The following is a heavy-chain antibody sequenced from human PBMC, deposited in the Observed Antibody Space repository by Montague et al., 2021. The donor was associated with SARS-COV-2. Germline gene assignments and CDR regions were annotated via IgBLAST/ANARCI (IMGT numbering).Heavy chain of an antibody. V-gene: IGHV4-61*01. D-gene: IGHD3-22*01. CDR1: GASFRSCNSY. CDR2: LSYSGNT. Sequence: SETLSLTCTVSGASFRSCNSYWNWMRQPPGKGLEWVGYLSYSGNTNYSLSLKSRITIAVDTSKNQLSLKVISATATATAVYYCARIGYESVSYYYIYPDWGQGTLVTVSS. CDR3: ARIGYESVSYYYIYPD. J-gene: IGHJ1*01.